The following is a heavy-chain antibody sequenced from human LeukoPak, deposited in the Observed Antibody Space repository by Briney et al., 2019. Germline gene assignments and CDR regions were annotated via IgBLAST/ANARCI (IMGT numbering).Heavy chain of an antibody. V-gene: IGHV4-38-2*02. J-gene: IGHJ6*02. CDR1: GYSISSGYY. CDR2: INHSGST. CDR3: ARGRLILTGYYKAPYYYGMDV. D-gene: IGHD3-9*01. Sequence: PSETLSLTCTVSGYSISSGYYWGWIRQPPGKGLEWIGEINHSGSTNYNPSLKSRVTISVDTSKNQFSLKLSSVTAADTAVYYCARGRLILTGYYKAPYYYGMDVWGQGTTVTVSS.